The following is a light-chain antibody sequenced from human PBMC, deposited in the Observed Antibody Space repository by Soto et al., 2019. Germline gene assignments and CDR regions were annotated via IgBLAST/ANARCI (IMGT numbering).Light chain of an antibody. CDR3: SSYTSSTTWV. Sequence: QSVLTQPASVSGSPGQSITISCTGTSSDVGAYNYVSWYQQHPGKAPKLMIYEVSYRPSGVSDRFSGSRSGNTASLTISELQAEDESDYYCSSYTSSTTWVFGGGTKLTVL. J-gene: IGLJ3*02. V-gene: IGLV2-14*01. CDR2: EVS. CDR1: SSDVGAYNY.